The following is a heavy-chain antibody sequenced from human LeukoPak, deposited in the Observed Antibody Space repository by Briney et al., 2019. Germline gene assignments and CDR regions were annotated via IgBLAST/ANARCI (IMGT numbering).Heavy chain of an antibody. Sequence: GGSLQISCKGSGYNFTSYWIGWGRQVPGKGVEGRGIIYPGDSDTRYSPSFQGQVTISADKSISTAYLQWSSLKASDTAMYYCARHEGGDAGFDYWGQGTLVTVSS. CDR1: GYNFTSYW. J-gene: IGHJ4*02. D-gene: IGHD2-21*02. CDR2: IYPGDSDT. CDR3: ARHEGGDAGFDY. V-gene: IGHV5-51*01.